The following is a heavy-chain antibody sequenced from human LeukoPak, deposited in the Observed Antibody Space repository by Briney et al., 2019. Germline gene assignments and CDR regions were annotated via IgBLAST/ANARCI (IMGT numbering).Heavy chain of an antibody. V-gene: IGHV4-38-2*02. CDR3: ARATSSGYGVDYYYYGMDV. Sequence: PSETLSLTCTVSGYSICSGYYWGWIRQPPGKGLEWIGSIYHSGSTYYNPSLKSRVTISVDTSKNQFSLKLSSVTAADTAVYYCARATSSGYGVDYYYYGMDVWGQGTTVTASS. CDR1: GYSICSGYY. D-gene: IGHD5-12*01. CDR2: IYHSGST. J-gene: IGHJ6*02.